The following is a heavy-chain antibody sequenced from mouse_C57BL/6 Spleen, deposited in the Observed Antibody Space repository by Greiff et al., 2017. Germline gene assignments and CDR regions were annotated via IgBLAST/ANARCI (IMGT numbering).Heavy chain of an antibody. CDR2: IDPSDSNT. Sequence: QVQLQQPGAELVKPGASVKLSCKASGYTFTSYWMQWVKQRPGQGLEWIGEIDPSDSNTNYNQKFKGKATLTVDTSSSTAYMQLSSLTSEDSAVYYCARRAICGDYYFDYWGQGTTLTVSS. D-gene: IGHD2-13*01. CDR3: ARRAICGDYYFDY. J-gene: IGHJ2*01. CDR1: GYTFTSYW. V-gene: IGHV1-50*01.